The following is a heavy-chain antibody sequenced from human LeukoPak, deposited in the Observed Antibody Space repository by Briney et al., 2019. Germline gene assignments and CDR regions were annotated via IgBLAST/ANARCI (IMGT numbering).Heavy chain of an antibody. V-gene: IGHV3-20*04. D-gene: IGHD3-10*01. CDR2: SNWNGGNT. CDR1: GFTLYDYG. CDR3: ARGINGVDY. Sequence: GGSLRLSRAASGFTLYDYGMSWVRQAPGKGLEWSSGSNWNGGNTEYADSVKGRFTTARDNAKNFLSLQMNRLRAENTAVYYSARGINGVDYWGGRGLVTVAS. J-gene: IGHJ4*02.